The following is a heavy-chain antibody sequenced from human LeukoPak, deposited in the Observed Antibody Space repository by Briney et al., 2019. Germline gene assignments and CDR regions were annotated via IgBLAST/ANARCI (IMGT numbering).Heavy chain of an antibody. CDR1: GYTFISYA. CDR3: ARGGERWLVGLDY. CDR2: INPSGGST. V-gene: IGHV1-46*01. Sequence: GASVKVSCKASGYTFISYAMNWVRQAPGQGLEWMGIINPSGGSTSYAQKFQGRVTMTRDTSTSTVYMELSSLRSEDTAVYYCARGGERWLVGLDYWGQGTLVTVSS. D-gene: IGHD6-19*01. J-gene: IGHJ4*02.